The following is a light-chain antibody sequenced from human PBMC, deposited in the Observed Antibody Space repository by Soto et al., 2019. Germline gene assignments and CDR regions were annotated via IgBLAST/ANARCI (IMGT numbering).Light chain of an antibody. CDR1: SGHSSYA. V-gene: IGLV4-69*01. CDR3: QTWVGTGKVV. Sequence: QLVLTQSPSASASLGASVKVTCTLSSGHSSYAIAWHQQQPEKGPRYLMKLNSDGSHSKGDGIPDRFSGSSSGAERYLTISSLQTEDEADNYCQTWVGTGKVVFGGGTKLTVL. J-gene: IGLJ2*01. CDR2: LNSDGSH.